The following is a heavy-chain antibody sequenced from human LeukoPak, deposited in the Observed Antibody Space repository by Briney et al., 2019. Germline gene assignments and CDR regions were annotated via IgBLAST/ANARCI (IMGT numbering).Heavy chain of an antibody. D-gene: IGHD1-26*01. Sequence: GGSLRLSCAASGFTFSIYGMHCVREAPGKGLGWVAVISYDGSNKYYADSVKGRFTISRDNSKNTLYLQMNSLRAEDTAVYYCAKDLSGSNWFDPWGQGTLVTVSS. CDR1: GFTFSIYG. CDR2: ISYDGSNK. CDR3: AKDLSGSNWFDP. V-gene: IGHV3-30*18. J-gene: IGHJ5*02.